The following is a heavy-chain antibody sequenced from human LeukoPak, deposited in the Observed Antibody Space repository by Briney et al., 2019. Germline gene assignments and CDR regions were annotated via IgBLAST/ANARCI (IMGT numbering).Heavy chain of an antibody. D-gene: IGHD4-23*01. CDR3: AGFTGGNGLQV. V-gene: IGHV3-23*01. Sequence: GGSLRLSCAASGFTFDKAWMTWVRQAPGKGLEWVSAISGSGGSTYYADSVKGRFTISRDNSKNTLYLQMNSLRAEDTAIYYCAGFTGGNGLQVWGQGTMVTVSS. CDR2: ISGSGGST. J-gene: IGHJ3*01. CDR1: GFTFDKAW.